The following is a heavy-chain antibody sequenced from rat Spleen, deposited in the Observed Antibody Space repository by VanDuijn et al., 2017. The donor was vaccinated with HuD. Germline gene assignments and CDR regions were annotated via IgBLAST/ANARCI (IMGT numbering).Heavy chain of an antibody. Sequence: EVQLVESGGGLVQPGRSMKLSCAASGFTFSNYGMAWVRQAPKKGLEWVAYISYDGGSTYYRDSVKGRFTISRDNAKSTLYLQIDRLRSEDTATYYCTTAPSAATPGWFAYWGQVTLVTVSS. CDR3: TTAPSAATPGWFAY. D-gene: IGHD1-2*01. CDR2: ISYDGGST. V-gene: IGHV5-20*01. J-gene: IGHJ3*01. CDR1: GFTFSNYG.